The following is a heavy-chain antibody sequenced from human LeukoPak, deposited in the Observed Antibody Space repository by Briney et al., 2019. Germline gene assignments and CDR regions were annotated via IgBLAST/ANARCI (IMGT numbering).Heavy chain of an antibody. D-gene: IGHD6-13*01. CDR2: IYYSGST. CDR3: AREAAAGVSTPS. V-gene: IGHV4-59*01. Sequence: SETLSLTCTVSGGSISSYYWSWIRQPPGKGLEWIGYIYYSGSTNYNPSLKGRVTISVDTSKNQFSLKLSSVTAADTAVYYCAREAAAGVSTPSWGQGTLVTVSS. CDR1: GGSISSYY. J-gene: IGHJ4*02.